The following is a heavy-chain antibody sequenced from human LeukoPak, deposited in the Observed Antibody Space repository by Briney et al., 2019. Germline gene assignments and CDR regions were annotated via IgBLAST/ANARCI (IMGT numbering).Heavy chain of an antibody. J-gene: IGHJ4*02. D-gene: IGHD1-26*01. CDR2: ISSSGSTI. CDR1: GFTFSSYS. CDR3: ARTGGSYPYYFEY. V-gene: IGHV3-48*04. Sequence: GGSLRLSCAASGFTFSSYSMNWVRQAPGKGLEWVSYISSSGSTIYYADSEKGRFTLSRDNAKNSLYLQMNSLRAEDTAVYYCARTGGSYPYYFEYWGQGTLVTVSS.